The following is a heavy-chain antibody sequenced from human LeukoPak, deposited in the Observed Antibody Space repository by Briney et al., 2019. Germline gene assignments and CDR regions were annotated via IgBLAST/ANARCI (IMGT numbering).Heavy chain of an antibody. J-gene: IGHJ3*02. CDR3: ARGGPAPHRITLIVVASSTDAFDI. Sequence: ASVKVSCKASGYTFTSYGISWVRQAPGQGLEWMGWISAYNGDTNYAQKLQGRVTMTTDTSTSTAYMELRSLRSDHTAVYYCARGGPAPHRITLIVVASSTDAFDIWGQGTMVTVSS. CDR2: ISAYNGDT. CDR1: GYTFTSYG. V-gene: IGHV1-18*01. D-gene: IGHD3-22*01.